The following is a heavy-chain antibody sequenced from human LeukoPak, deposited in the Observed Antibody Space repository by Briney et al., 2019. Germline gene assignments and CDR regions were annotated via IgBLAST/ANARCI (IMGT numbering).Heavy chain of an antibody. D-gene: IGHD6-13*01. CDR3: AKGLAAAGTKLGLFDY. CDR1: GFTFSSYA. V-gene: IGHV3-23*01. Sequence: GSLRLSCAASGFTFSSYAMSWVRQAPGKGLEWVSAISGSGGSTYYADSVKGRFTISRDNSKDTLYLQMNSLRAEDTAVYYCAKGLAAAGTKLGLFDYWGQGTLVTVSS. CDR2: ISGSGGST. J-gene: IGHJ4*02.